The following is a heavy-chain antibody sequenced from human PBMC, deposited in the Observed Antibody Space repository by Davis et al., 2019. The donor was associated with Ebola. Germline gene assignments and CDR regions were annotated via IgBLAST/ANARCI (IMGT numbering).Heavy chain of an antibody. J-gene: IGHJ4*02. CDR1: GYTFAAHY. CDR3: ARAYWYDSGGVNY. Sequence: ASVKVSCKASGYTFAAHYIHWVRQAPGQGLEWMGRINPNTGGTSSPQRFQGRVTLTRDTSTSTVYMELGRLQSDDTAIYYCARAYWYDSGGVNYWGQGTLVTVSS. V-gene: IGHV1-2*06. D-gene: IGHD6-19*01. CDR2: INPNTGGT.